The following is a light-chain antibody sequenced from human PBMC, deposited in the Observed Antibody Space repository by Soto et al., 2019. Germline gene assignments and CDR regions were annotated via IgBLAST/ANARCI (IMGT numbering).Light chain of an antibody. V-gene: IGKV1-39*01. CDR2: GAS. J-gene: IGKJ5*01. Sequence: DIQMTQFPSSLSASEGDRVTITCRASQSINRHVNWYQQKPGRAPKLLIYGASNLQSDAPSRFSGSGSGTDFTLTVRDLQPEDFATYYCQQGYSLPVTFGQGTRLEIK. CDR1: QSINRH. CDR3: QQGYSLPVT.